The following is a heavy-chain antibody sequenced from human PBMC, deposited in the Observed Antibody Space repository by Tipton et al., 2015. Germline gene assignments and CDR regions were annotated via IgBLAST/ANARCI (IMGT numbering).Heavy chain of an antibody. Sequence: WVRQAPGQGLEWMGWINPNSGGTNYAQKFQGWVTMTRDTSISTAYMELSRLRSDDTAVYYCAREIVGATDAFDIWGQGTMVTVSS. CDR3: AREIVGATDAFDI. CDR2: INPNSGGT. J-gene: IGHJ3*02. D-gene: IGHD1-26*01. V-gene: IGHV1-2*04.